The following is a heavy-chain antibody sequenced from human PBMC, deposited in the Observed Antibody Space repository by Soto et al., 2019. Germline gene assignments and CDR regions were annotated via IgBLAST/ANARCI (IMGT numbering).Heavy chain of an antibody. CDR3: ARHTGLFAITMVRRVINYFAY. V-gene: IGHV4-39*01. CDR1: GGSISSSSYY. Sequence: SDTLSLTCTVSGGSISSSSYYWGWIRQPPGKGLEWIGSINYSGSTYYNPSLKSRVTISVDTSQNPFSLKLSCVPAADTAGYYCARHTGLFAITMVRRVINYFAYWGQGTLATVSS. CDR2: INYSGST. D-gene: IGHD3-10*01. J-gene: IGHJ4*02.